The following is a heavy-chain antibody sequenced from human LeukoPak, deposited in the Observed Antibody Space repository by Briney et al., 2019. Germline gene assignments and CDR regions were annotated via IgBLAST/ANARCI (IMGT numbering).Heavy chain of an antibody. CDR3: ARGLAAAGKYFQH. J-gene: IGHJ1*01. D-gene: IGHD6-13*01. CDR1: GGSFSGYY. CDR2: INHSGST. V-gene: IGHV4-34*01. Sequence: SETLSLTCAVYGGSFSGYYWSWIRQPPGKGLEWIGEINHSGSTNYNPSLKSRVTISVDTSKNQFSLKLSSVTAADTAVYYCARGLAAAGKYFQHWGQGTLVPVSS.